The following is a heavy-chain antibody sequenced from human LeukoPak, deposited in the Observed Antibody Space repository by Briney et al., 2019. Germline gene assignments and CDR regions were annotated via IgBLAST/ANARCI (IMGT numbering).Heavy chain of an antibody. CDR3: ATADYYGG. J-gene: IGHJ4*02. V-gene: IGHV1-46*01. CDR1: GDTFTTDY. Sequence: ASVKVSCKASGDTFTTDYIHWVRQGPGQGPEWMGVSNPSGGSTTNAQKFQGRVTMTEDTSTDTAYMELSSLRSEDTAVYYCATADYYGGWGQGTLVTVSS. CDR2: SNPSGGST. D-gene: IGHD3-10*01.